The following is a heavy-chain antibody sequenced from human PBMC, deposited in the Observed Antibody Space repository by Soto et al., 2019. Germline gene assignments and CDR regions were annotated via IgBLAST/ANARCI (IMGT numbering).Heavy chain of an antibody. V-gene: IGHV1-3*01. CDR1: GYTFTSYA. D-gene: IGHD4-4*01. CDR2: INAGNGNT. Sequence: ASVKVSCKASGYTFTSYAMHWVRQAPGQRLEWMGWINAGNGNTKYSQKFQGRVTITRDTSASTAYMELSSLRSEDTAVYYCARKHLSNYWFDPWGQGTLVTVSS. J-gene: IGHJ5*02. CDR3: ARKHLSNYWFDP.